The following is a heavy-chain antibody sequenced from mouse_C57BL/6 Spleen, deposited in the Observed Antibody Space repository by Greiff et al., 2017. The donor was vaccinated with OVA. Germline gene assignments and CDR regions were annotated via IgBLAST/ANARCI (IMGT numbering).Heavy chain of an antibody. Sequence: EVQLQQSGPELVKPGASVKIPCKASGYTFTDYNMDWVKQSHGKSLEWIGDINPNNGGTIYNQKFKGKATLTVDKSSSTAYMELRSLTSEDTAVYYCASGGDYDAFAYWGQGTLVTVSA. CDR2: INPNNGGT. V-gene: IGHV1-18*01. CDR1: GYTFTDYN. D-gene: IGHD2-4*01. J-gene: IGHJ3*01. CDR3: ASGGDYDAFAY.